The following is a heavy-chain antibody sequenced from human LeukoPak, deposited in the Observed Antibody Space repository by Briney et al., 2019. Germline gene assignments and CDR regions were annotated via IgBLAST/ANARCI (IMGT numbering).Heavy chain of an antibody. J-gene: IGHJ4*02. V-gene: IGHV1-24*01. Sequence: ASVKVSCMLSRYTLTELSMHGVRQAPAKGVECVGGFDPEDGETIYAQKFQGTVTMTEDTPPDTAHIEPRSLECEDTAVFYCCTRNRREDWDYWGEGTLLTVSS. CDR3: CTRNRREDWDY. CDR1: RYTLTELS. D-gene: IGHD2-21*01. CDR2: FDPEDGET.